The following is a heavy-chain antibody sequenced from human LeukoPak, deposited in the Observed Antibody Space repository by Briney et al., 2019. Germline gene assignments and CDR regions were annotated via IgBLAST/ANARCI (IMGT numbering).Heavy chain of an antibody. J-gene: IGHJ4*02. D-gene: IGHD3-3*01. V-gene: IGHV3-7*01. CDR1: GFTFSSYW. Sequence: GGSLRLSCAASGFTFSSYWMSWVRQAPGKGLEWVANIKQDGSERYYVDSVKGRFTISGDNAKNSLYLQMNSLRAEDTAVYYCAREGFLEWLVNIDYWGQGTLVTVSS. CDR2: IKQDGSER. CDR3: AREGFLEWLVNIDY.